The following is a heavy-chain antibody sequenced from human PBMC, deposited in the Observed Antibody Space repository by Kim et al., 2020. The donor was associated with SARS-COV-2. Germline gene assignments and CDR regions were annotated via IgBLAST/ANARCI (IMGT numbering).Heavy chain of an antibody. V-gene: IGHV7-4-1*02. J-gene: IGHJ3*02. CDR2: IYTYTGNP. CDR3: ATYYYDRSGYAFDI. Sequence: ASVKVSCKASGYTFTKSGMNWVRQAPGEGLEWMGWIYTYTGNPAYAQDYTGRFVLSLDTSVSTAYLQISSLKAEDTGVYYCATYYYDRSGYAFDIWGQGTMVTVSS. D-gene: IGHD3-22*01. CDR1: GYTFTKSG.